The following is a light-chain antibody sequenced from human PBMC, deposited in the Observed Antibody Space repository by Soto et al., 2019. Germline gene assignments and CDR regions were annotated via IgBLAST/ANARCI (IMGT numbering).Light chain of an antibody. CDR2: DAS. V-gene: IGKV3-11*01. J-gene: IGKJ4*01. CDR3: QQRSNWPLT. Sequence: EMVMTQSPAILSVSPGESATLSCRASQSVNSNYLAWYQQHPGQPPRLLIYDASNRATGIPARFSGSGSGTDFTLTISSLEPEDFAVYYCQQRSNWPLTFGGGTKVDI. CDR1: QSVNSNY.